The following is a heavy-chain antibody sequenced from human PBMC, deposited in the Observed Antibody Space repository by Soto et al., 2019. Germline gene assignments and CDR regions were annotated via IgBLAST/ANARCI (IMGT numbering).Heavy chain of an antibody. CDR2: IYPGDSDT. CDR1: GYSFTSYW. V-gene: IGHV5-51*01. CDR3: ARQRFGEFTFYYYYGMDV. Sequence: GESLKISCKGSGYSFTSYWIGWVRQMPGKGLEWMGIIYPGDSDTRYSPSFQGQVTISVDKSISTAYLQWSSLKASDTAMYYCARQRFGEFTFYYYYGMDVWGQGTTVTVSS. D-gene: IGHD3-10*01. J-gene: IGHJ6*02.